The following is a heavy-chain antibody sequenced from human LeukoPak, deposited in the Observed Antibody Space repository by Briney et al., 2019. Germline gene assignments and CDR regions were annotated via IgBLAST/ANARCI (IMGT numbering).Heavy chain of an antibody. V-gene: IGHV3-9*01. J-gene: IGHJ4*02. CDR2: ISWNSGSI. D-gene: IGHD3-22*01. CDR1: GFTFDDYA. Sequence: GGSLRLSCAASGFTFDDYAMHWVRQAPGKGLEWVSGISWNSGSIGYADSVKGRFTISRDDSKNTVYLQMNSVRADDTAVYFCARVYSSGWRYFDHWGQGTVVTVSS. CDR3: ARVYSSGWRYFDH.